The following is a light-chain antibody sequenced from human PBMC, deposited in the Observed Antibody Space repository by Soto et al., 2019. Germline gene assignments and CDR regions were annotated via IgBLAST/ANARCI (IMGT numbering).Light chain of an antibody. V-gene: IGKV3-20*01. CDR2: GAS. CDR1: QSVSSSY. Sequence: EIVSTQSPGTLSLSPGERATLSCRASQSVSSSYLAWYQQKPGQAPRLLIYGASSRATGIPDRFSGSGSETDFTLTLSRLEPEDFAVYYCQQYGSSSWTFGQGTKVEIK. J-gene: IGKJ1*01. CDR3: QQYGSSSWT.